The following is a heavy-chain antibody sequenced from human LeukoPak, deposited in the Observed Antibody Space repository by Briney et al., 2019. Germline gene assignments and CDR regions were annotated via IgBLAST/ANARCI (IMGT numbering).Heavy chain of an antibody. J-gene: IGHJ4*02. CDR2: ISGSGGST. CDR1: GGSFSGYY. V-gene: IGHV3-23*01. CDR3: AAHDRRYSSPFADY. Sequence: PSETLSLTCAVYGGSFSGYYWSWIRQPPGKGLEWVSAISGSGGSTYYADSVKGRFTISRDNSKNTLYLQMNSLRAEDTAVYYCAAHDRRYSSPFADYWGQGTLVTVSS. D-gene: IGHD6-6*01.